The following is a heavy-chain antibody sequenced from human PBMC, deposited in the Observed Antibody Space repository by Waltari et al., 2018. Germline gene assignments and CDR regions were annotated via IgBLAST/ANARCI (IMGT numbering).Heavy chain of an antibody. CDR2: ISKDASEK. CDR3: VKQNGHSYSFDS. CDR1: GFTFVYSG. J-gene: IGHJ4*01. D-gene: IGHD3-10*01. V-gene: IGHV3-30*18. Sequence: QVQLVESGGGVVQPGKSLRLSCVASGFTFVYSGMHWVRQAPGKGLEWVAVISKDASEKYLADSVLGRFAVSRDNSKNIVYLEMTSLRPDDSAIYYCVKQNGHSYSFDSWGRGILVTVSS.